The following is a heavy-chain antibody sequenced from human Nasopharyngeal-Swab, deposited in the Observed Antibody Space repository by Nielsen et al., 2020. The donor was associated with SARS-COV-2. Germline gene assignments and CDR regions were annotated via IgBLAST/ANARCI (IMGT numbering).Heavy chain of an antibody. CDR2: IYIGGST. J-gene: IGHJ4*02. CDR1: GFTVSSNY. CDR3: AGDRWDGYTDY. D-gene: IGHD6-13*01. Sequence: ESLSISCAASGFTVSSNYMNWVRQAQGAGLESVSVIYIGGSTYYADSVTGRFTISRDNSKNTLYLQMNILRVEDTAVYYCAGDRWDGYTDYWGQGTLVTVSS. V-gene: IGHV3-66*01.